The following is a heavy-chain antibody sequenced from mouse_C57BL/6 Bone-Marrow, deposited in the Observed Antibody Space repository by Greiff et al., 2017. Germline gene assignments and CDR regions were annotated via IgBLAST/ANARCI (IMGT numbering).Heavy chain of an antibody. CDR3: ASITTVVEGYAMDY. J-gene: IGHJ4*01. CDR2: IWSGGST. CDR1: GFSLTSYG. V-gene: IGHV2-2*01. Sequence: QVQLVESGPGLVQPSQSLSITCTVSGFSLTSYGVHWVRQSPGKGLEWLGVIWSGGSTDYNAAFISRLSISKDNSKSQVFFKMNSLQADDTAIYYCASITTVVEGYAMDYWGQGTSVTVSS. D-gene: IGHD1-1*01.